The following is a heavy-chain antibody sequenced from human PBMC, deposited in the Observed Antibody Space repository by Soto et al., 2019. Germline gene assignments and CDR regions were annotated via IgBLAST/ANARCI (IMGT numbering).Heavy chain of an antibody. V-gene: IGHV1-69*12. CDR3: ARDRWYYYDSSRSKFDY. J-gene: IGHJ4*02. Sequence: QVQLVQSGAEVKKPGSSVKVSCKASGGTFSSYAISWVRQAPGQGLEWMGGIIPIFGTANYAQKFQGRVTIPADESTSTAYMELSSLRSEDTAVYYCARDRWYYYDSSRSKFDYWGQGTLVTVSS. CDR2: IIPIFGTA. D-gene: IGHD3-22*01. CDR1: GGTFSSYA.